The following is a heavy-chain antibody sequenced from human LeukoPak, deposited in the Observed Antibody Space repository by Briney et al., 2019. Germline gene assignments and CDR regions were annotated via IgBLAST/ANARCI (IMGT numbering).Heavy chain of an antibody. J-gene: IGHJ5*02. V-gene: IGHV4-59*01. D-gene: IGHD1-26*01. CDR3: ARDAGATTGALPFDP. Sequence: SETLSLTCTVSGGSISSYYWSWIRQPPGKGLEWIGYIYYSGSTNYNLSLKSRVTISVDTSKNQFSLKLSSLTAADTAVYYCARDAGATTGALPFDPWGQGTLVTVSS. CDR2: IYYSGST. CDR1: GGSISSYY.